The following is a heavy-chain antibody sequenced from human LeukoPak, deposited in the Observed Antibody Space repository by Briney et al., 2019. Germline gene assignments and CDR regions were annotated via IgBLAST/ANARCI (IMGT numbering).Heavy chain of an antibody. CDR3: ARSGVYTGYDAFDI. Sequence: PSETLSLTCSVSGGSISSHYWSWIRQPPGKGLEWIGYIYYRGSTNYNPSLKSRVTISVDTSKNQYSLNLSSVTAADTAVYYCARSGVYTGYDAFDIWGQGTRVTVSS. J-gene: IGHJ3*02. CDR1: GGSISSHY. D-gene: IGHD6-13*01. V-gene: IGHV4-59*08. CDR2: IYYRGST.